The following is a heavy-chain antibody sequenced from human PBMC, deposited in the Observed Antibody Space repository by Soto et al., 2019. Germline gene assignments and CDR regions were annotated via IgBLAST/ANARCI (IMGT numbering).Heavy chain of an antibody. D-gene: IGHD6-13*01. Sequence: SETLSLTCAVYGGSFSGYYWSWIRQPPGKGLEWIGEINHSGSTNYNPSLKSRVTISVDTSKNQFSLKLSSVTAADTAVYYCARTRSDSSSWYNWFDPWGQGTLVTVSS. CDR1: GGSFSGYY. CDR3: ARTRSDSSSWYNWFDP. J-gene: IGHJ5*02. V-gene: IGHV4-34*01. CDR2: INHSGST.